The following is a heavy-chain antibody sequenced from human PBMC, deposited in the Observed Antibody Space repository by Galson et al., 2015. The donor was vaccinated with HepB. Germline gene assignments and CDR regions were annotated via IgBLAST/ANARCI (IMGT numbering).Heavy chain of an antibody. CDR1: GFTFSNYW. D-gene: IGHD3-22*01. CDR2: INGDGDTT. CDR3: AKGGPGRITMMINRSLGFDP. V-gene: IGHV3-74*01. Sequence: SLRLSCAASGFTFSNYWMHWVRQAPGKGLVWVSHINGDGDTTNYADSVKGRFTISRDNADNTVYLQMNSLRAEDAAVYYCAKGGPGRITMMINRSLGFDPWGQGTLVTVSS. J-gene: IGHJ5*02.